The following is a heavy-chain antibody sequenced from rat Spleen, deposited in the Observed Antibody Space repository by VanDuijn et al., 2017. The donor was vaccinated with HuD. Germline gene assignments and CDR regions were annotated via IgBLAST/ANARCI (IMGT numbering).Heavy chain of an antibody. CDR2: ISSSGDST. CDR1: GFTFSDYY. J-gene: IGHJ4*01. CDR3: TRGYVMDA. V-gene: IGHV5S13*01. Sequence: EVQLVESDGGLVQPGRSLKLSCAASGFTFSDYYMAWVRQAPTKGLEWVATISSSGDSTDCRDSVKGRFTLSRDNAKNTQSLQMDSLRSEDTAIYYCTRGYVMDAWGQGASVTVSS.